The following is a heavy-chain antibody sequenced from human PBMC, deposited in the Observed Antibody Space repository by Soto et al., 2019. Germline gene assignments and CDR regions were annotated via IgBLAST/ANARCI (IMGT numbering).Heavy chain of an antibody. CDR2: FDPEDGET. Sequence: ASVKVSCKVSGYTLTELSMHWVRQAPGKGLEWMGGFDPEDGETIYAQKFQGRVTMTEDTSTDTAYMELSSLRSEDTAVYYCATDSGLTGTERTNYYYYCGMDVWGQGTTVTVSS. V-gene: IGHV1-24*01. CDR3: ATDSGLTGTERTNYYYYCGMDV. D-gene: IGHD1-20*01. CDR1: GYTLTELS. J-gene: IGHJ6*02.